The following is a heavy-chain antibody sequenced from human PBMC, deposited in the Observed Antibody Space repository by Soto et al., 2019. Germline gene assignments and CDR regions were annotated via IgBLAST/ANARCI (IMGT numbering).Heavy chain of an antibody. D-gene: IGHD6-13*01. CDR3: ARHRLGQQLVQEGLNY. Sequence: SETLSLTCTVSGGSISSSSYYWGWIRQPPGKGLEWIGSIYYSGSTYYNPSLKSRVTISVDTSKNQFSLKLSSVTAADTAVYYCARHRLGQQLVQEGLNYWGQGTLVTVSS. CDR1: GGSISSSSYY. CDR2: IYYSGST. J-gene: IGHJ4*02. V-gene: IGHV4-39*01.